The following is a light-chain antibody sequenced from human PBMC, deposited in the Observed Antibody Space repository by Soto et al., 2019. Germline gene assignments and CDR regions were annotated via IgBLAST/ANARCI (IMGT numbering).Light chain of an antibody. CDR3: QQYSTSPLT. Sequence: EIVLTHSPGTLSLSPGERVTLSCRASLTISDNYLAWYQQRAGQVPRLVIYDASSRATGIPDRFSASGSGTDFTLTISRLEPEDFAVYFCQQYSTSPLTFGQGTRVEVK. V-gene: IGKV3-20*01. CDR1: LTISDNY. J-gene: IGKJ1*01. CDR2: DAS.